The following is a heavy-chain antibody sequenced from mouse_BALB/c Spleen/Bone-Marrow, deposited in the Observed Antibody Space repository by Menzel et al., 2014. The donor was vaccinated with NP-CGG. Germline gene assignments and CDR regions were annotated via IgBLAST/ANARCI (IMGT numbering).Heavy chain of an antibody. D-gene: IGHD1-1*01. V-gene: IGHV1-39*01. CDR1: GYSFTDYI. J-gene: IGHJ4*01. CDR3: ARGITTVVPYAMDY. Sequence: EVQLQQSGPELVKPGASVKISCKASGYSFTDYIMLWVKQSHGKSLEWIGNINPYYGSTSYNLKFKGKATLTVDKSSSTAYMQLNSLTSEDSAVYYCARGITTVVPYAMDYWGQGTSVTVSS. CDR2: INPYYGST.